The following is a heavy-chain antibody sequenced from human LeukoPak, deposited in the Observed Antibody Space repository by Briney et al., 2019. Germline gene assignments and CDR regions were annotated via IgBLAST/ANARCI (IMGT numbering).Heavy chain of an antibody. Sequence: GGSLRLSCAASGLTFSSYWMHWVRQAPGKGLVWVSRINSDGSTTTYADSVKGRFTISRDNAKNSLYLQMNSLRAEDTAVYYCAELGITMIGGVWGKGTTVTISS. CDR1: GLTFSSYW. D-gene: IGHD3-10*02. J-gene: IGHJ6*04. CDR3: AELGITMIGGV. CDR2: INSDGSTT. V-gene: IGHV3-74*01.